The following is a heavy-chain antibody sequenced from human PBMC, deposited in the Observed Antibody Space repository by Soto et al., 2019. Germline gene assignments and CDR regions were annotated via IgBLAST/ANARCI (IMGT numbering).Heavy chain of an antibody. CDR2: TWYDGSNK. D-gene: IGHD4-4*01. Sequence: GGSLRLSCAASGFTFSSYGMHWVRQAPGKGLEWVAVTWYDGSNKYYADSVKGRFTISRDNSKNTLYLQMNSLRAEDTAVYYCARENDYRYYFDYWGQGTLVTVSS. V-gene: IGHV3-33*08. CDR1: GFTFSSYG. CDR3: ARENDYRYYFDY. J-gene: IGHJ4*02.